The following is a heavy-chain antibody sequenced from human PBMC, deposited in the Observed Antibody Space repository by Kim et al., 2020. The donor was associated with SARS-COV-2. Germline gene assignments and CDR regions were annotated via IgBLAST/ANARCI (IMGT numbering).Heavy chain of an antibody. CDR2: ISSSSSYI. CDR3: ARDHYSIAAAGTRGDMDLP. CDR1: GFTFSSYS. J-gene: IGHJ5*02. Sequence: GGSLRLSCAASGFTFSSYSMNWVRQAPGKGLEWVSSISSSSSYIYYADSVKGRFTISRDNAKNSLYLQMNSLRAEDTAVYYCARDHYSIAAAGTRGDMDLPWGQGTLVTVSS. D-gene: IGHD6-13*01. V-gene: IGHV3-21*01.